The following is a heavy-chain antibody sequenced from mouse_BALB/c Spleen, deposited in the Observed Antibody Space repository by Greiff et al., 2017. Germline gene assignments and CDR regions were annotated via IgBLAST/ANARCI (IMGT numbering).Heavy chain of an antibody. J-gene: IGHJ4*01. D-gene: IGHD3-1*01. V-gene: IGHV2-6-5*01. CDR1: GFSLTDYG. Sequence: QVHVKQSGPGLVAPSQSLSITCTVSGFSLTDYGVSWIRQPPGKGLEWLGVIWGGGSTYYNSALKSRLSISKDNSKSQVFLKMNSLQTDDTAMYYCAKERQLGPYSYAMDYWGQGTSVTVSS. CDR3: AKERQLGPYSYAMDY. CDR2: IWGGGST.